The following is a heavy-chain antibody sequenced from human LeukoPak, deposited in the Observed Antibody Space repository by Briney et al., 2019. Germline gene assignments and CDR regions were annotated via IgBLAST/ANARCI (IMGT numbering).Heavy chain of an antibody. CDR1: GFTFSSYA. CDR2: ISGSGGST. J-gene: IGHJ4*02. CDR3: ARDLSTHYSVDY. D-gene: IGHD2-15*01. Sequence: GGSLRLSCAASGFTFSSYAMSWVRQAPGKGLEWVSAISGSGGSTYYADSVKGRFTISRDNSKNTLYLQMNSLRAEDTAMYYCARDLSTHYSVDYWGQGTLVTASS. V-gene: IGHV3-23*01.